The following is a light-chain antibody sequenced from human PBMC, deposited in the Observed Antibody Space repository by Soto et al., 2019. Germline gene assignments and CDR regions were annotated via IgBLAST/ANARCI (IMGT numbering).Light chain of an antibody. V-gene: IGLV2-8*01. Sequence: QSALTQPPSASGSPGQSVTISCTGTSSDVGGYNYVSWYQQHPGKAPKLMIYEVTKRPSGVPDRFSGSKSGNTASLTVSGLQAEDEADYYCNSYAGSNNVVFGGGTKLT. CDR1: SSDVGGYNY. CDR2: EVT. J-gene: IGLJ2*01. CDR3: NSYAGSNNVV.